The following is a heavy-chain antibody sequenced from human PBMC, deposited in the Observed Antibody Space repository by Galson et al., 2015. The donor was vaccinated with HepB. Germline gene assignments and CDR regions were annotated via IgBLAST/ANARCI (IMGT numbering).Heavy chain of an antibody. J-gene: IGHJ5*02. Sequence: SCKASGGTFSSYAISWVRQAPGQGLEWMGGIIPIFGTANYAQKFQGRVTITADESTSTAYMELSSLRSEDTAVYYCARRPDQGGLTGDPKSWFDPWGQGTLVTVSS. CDR1: GGTFSSYA. V-gene: IGHV1-69*01. CDR3: ARRPDQGGLTGDPKSWFDP. D-gene: IGHD7-27*01. CDR2: IIPIFGTA.